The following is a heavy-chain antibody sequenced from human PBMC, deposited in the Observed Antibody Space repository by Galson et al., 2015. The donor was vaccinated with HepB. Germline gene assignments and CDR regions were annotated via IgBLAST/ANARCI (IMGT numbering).Heavy chain of an antibody. V-gene: IGHV3-21*01. D-gene: IGHD4-17*01. CDR1: GFTFSSFT. J-gene: IGHJ4*02. Sequence: SLRLSCAASGFTFSSFTLNWVRQAPGKGLEWVSSITSSSSYIFYADSMKGRFTISRDNAKNSLYLQMNSLRAEDTAVYYCARVNGEYRDYWGQGTLVTVSS. CDR3: ARVNGEYRDY. CDR2: ITSSSSYI.